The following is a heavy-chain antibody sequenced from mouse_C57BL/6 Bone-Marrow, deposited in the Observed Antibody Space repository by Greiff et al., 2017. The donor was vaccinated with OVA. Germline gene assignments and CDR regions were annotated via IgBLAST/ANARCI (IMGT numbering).Heavy chain of an antibody. V-gene: IGHV1-55*01. D-gene: IGHD1-1*01. CDR1: GCTFTSYW. CDR2: IYPGSGST. CDR3: ARRYYGSSYWYFDV. Sequence: QVQLQQPGAELVKPGASVKMSCKASGCTFTSYWITWVKQRPGQGLEWIGDIYPGSGSTNYNEKFKSKATLTVDTSSSTAYMQLSSLTSEDSAVYYCARRYYGSSYWYFDVWGTGTTVTVSS. J-gene: IGHJ1*03.